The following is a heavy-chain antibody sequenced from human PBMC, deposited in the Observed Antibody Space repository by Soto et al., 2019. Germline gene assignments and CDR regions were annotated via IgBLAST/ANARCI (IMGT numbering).Heavy chain of an antibody. V-gene: IGHV3-74*01. CDR3: ARDLKLESPYYDFWSGPLDAFDI. CDR2: INSDGSST. CDR1: GFTFSSYW. D-gene: IGHD3-3*01. Sequence: GGSLRLSCAASGFTFSSYWMHWVRQAPGKGLVWVSRINSDGSSTSYADSVKGRFTISRDNAKNTLYLQMNGLRAEDTAVYYCARDLKLESPYYDFWSGPLDAFDIWGQGTMVTVSS. J-gene: IGHJ3*02.